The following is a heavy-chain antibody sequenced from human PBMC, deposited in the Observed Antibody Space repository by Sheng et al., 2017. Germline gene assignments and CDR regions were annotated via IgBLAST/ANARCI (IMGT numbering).Heavy chain of an antibody. J-gene: IGHJ2*01. Sequence: QVQLVESGGGLVKPGGSLRLSCAASGFTFSDYYMSWIRQAPGKGLEWVSYISSSSSYTNYADSVKGRFTISRDNAKNSLYLQMNSLRAEDTAVYYCARAFSSGAGTARWYFDLWGRGTLVTVSS. D-gene: IGHD6-19*01. V-gene: IGHV3-11*05. CDR2: ISSSSSYT. CDR1: GFTFSDYY. CDR3: ARAFSSGAGTARWYFDL.